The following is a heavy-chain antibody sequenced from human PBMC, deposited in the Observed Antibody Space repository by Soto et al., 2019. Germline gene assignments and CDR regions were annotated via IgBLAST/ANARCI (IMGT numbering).Heavy chain of an antibody. Sequence: QVQLVQSGAEVKKPGASVKVSCKASGYTFTSYGISWVRQVPGQGLEWMGWISAYNGNTNYAQKFQGRVTMTTDTSTSQAYMGLSSLRSDDRAVYYCARDPILTNSPASPVNWYFDFWGRGTLVAVSS. CDR2: ISAYNGNT. CDR1: GYTFTSYG. D-gene: IGHD2-8*01. V-gene: IGHV1-18*01. CDR3: ARDPILTNSPASPVNWYFDF. J-gene: IGHJ2*01.